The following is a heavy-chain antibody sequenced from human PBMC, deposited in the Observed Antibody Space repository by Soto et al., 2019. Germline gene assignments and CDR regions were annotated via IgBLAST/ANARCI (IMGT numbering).Heavy chain of an antibody. CDR1: WYNFASHW. D-gene: IGHD4-4*01. J-gene: IGHJ4*02. CDR2: IYPSDSDT. CDR3: ARRKDYTSTFVLDY. V-gene: IGHV5-51*01. Sequence: GESLKISCKGSWYNFASHWIGSVRQMPGKGLEWMGIIYPSDSDTRYRPSFQGQVTISADKSISTAYLQWSSLKASDSAMFYCARRKDYTSTFVLDYWGLGTLVTVSS.